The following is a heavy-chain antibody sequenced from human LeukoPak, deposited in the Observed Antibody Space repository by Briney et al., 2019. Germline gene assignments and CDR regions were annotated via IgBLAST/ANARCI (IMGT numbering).Heavy chain of an antibody. D-gene: IGHD1-7*01. V-gene: IGHV3-30*04. J-gene: IGHJ4*02. Sequence: PGGSLRLSCAASGFTFSNFVMHWVRQAPGKGLEWVSVLSDDGRDKFYADSVKGRFTISRDNSKNTLYLQMNSLRAEDTAVYYCARGKLELHKYYFDYWGQGTLVTVSS. CDR3: ARGKLELHKYYFDY. CDR2: LSDDGRDK. CDR1: GFTFSNFV.